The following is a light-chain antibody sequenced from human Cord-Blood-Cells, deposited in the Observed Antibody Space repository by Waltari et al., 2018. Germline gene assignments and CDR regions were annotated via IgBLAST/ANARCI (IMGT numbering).Light chain of an antibody. V-gene: IGLV2-23*01. Sequence: QSALTQPASVSGSPGQSITISCTGTSSDVGSYNLVSWYQQHPGKAPKLMIYDGSKRPPGVSNRFSGSKSGNTASLTISGLQAEDEADYYCCSYAGSSTVFGGGTKLTVL. CDR3: CSYAGSSTV. CDR2: DGS. CDR1: SSDVGSYNL. J-gene: IGLJ3*02.